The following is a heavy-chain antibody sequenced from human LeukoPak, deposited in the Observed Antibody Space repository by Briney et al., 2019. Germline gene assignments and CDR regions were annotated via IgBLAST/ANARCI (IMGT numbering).Heavy chain of an antibody. CDR2: ISYDGSNK. D-gene: IGHD2-2*01. CDR3: ARELVFCSSTSCSSGGMDV. V-gene: IGHV3-30-3*01. Sequence: GGSLRLSCAASGFTFSSYAMHWVRQAPGKGLEWVAVISYDGSNKYYADSVKGRFTISRDNSKNTLYLQMNSLRAEDTAVYYCARELVFCSSTSCSSGGMDVWGQGTTVTVSS. CDR1: GFTFSSYA. J-gene: IGHJ6*02.